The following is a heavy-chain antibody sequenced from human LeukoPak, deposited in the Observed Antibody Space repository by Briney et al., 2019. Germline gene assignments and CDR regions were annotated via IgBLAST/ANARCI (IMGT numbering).Heavy chain of an antibody. CDR2: INPNSGGT. Sequence: GASVKVSCKASGYTFTSYYMHWVRQAPGQGLEWMGRINPNSGGTNYAQKFQGRVTMTRDTSISTAYMELSRLRSDDTAVYYCARDSTFRDYEGDYWGQGTLVTVSS. J-gene: IGHJ4*02. CDR1: GYTFTSYY. D-gene: IGHD4-17*01. CDR3: ARDSTFRDYEGDY. V-gene: IGHV1-2*06.